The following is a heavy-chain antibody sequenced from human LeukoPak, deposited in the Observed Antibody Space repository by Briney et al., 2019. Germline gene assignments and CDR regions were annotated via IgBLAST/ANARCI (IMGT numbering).Heavy chain of an antibody. V-gene: IGHV5-51*01. CDR1: GYSFTSYW. Sequence: GESLKISCKGSGYSFTSYWIGWVRQMPGKGLEWMGIIYPGDSDTRYSPSFQGQVTISADKSISTAYLRWSSLKASDTAMYYCARLLRYCSGTTCQGGWFDPWGQGTLVTVSS. D-gene: IGHD2-15*01. CDR2: IYPGDSDT. CDR3: ARLLRYCSGTTCQGGWFDP. J-gene: IGHJ5*02.